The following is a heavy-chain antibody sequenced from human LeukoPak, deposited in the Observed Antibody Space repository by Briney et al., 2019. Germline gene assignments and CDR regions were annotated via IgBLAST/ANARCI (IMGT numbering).Heavy chain of an antibody. J-gene: IGHJ4*02. CDR3: ARGGDNRKQLVLNY. V-gene: IGHV4-34*01. CDR1: GGSFSAYY. Sequence: SETLSLTCAVYGGSFSAYYWSWIRQPPGKGLEWIGEINHSGNADYSPSLKSRVTILVDTSKNQFSLKLSSVTAADTAVYYCARGGDNRKQLVLNYWGQGTLVTVSS. D-gene: IGHD6-13*01. CDR2: INHSGNA.